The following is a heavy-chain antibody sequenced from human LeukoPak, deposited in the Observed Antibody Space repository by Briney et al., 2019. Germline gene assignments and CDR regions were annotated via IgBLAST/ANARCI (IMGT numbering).Heavy chain of an antibody. D-gene: IGHD7-27*01. J-gene: IGHJ4*02. CDR2: IKSKTDGGTT. Sequence: GGSLRLSCAASGFTFSNAWMNWVRQAPGKGLEWVGRIKSKTDGGTTDYAAPVKGRFTISRDDSKNTLYLQMNSLKTEDTAVYYCARDQLGIPFNFDCWGQGTLVTVSS. CDR3: ARDQLGIPFNFDC. V-gene: IGHV3-15*07. CDR1: GFTFSNAW.